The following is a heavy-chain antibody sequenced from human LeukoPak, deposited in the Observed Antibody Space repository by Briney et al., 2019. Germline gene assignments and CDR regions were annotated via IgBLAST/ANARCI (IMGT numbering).Heavy chain of an antibody. V-gene: IGHV4-4*07. D-gene: IGHD3-10*01. CDR2: IYTSGST. CDR3: ARDEYYYGSGSAHGGVDV. J-gene: IGHJ6*04. CDR1: GGSISTYY. Sequence: SETLSLTCTVSGGSISTYYWSWIRQPAGKGLEWIGRIYTSGSTNYNPSLKSRVTMSVDTSKNQFSLKLSSVTAADTAVYYCARDEYYYGSGSAHGGVDVWGKGTTVTISS.